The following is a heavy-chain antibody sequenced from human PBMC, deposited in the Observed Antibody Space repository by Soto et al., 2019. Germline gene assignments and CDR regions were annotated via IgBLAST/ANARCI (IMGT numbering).Heavy chain of an antibody. CDR1: GGSISSYY. J-gene: IGHJ4*02. Sequence: SETLSLTCTVSGGSISSYYWSWIRQPPGKGLEWIGYIYYSGSTNYNPSLKSRATISVDTSKNQFSLKLSSVTAADTAVYYCARRIAARTPDFDYWGQGTLVTVSS. V-gene: IGHV4-59*08. CDR3: ARRIAARTPDFDY. CDR2: IYYSGST. D-gene: IGHD6-6*01.